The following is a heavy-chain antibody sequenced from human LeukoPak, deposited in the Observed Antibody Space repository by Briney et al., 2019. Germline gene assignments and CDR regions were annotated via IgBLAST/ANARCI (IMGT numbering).Heavy chain of an antibody. CDR2: IRYDGSNK. Sequence: GGSLRLSCAASGFTFSSYGMHWVRQAPGEGLEWVAFIRYDGSNKYYADSVKGRFTISRDNSKNTLYLQMNSLRAEDTAVYYCAKAPTSDYYYYMDVWGKGTTVTVSS. D-gene: IGHD4-11*01. CDR3: AKAPTSDYYYYMDV. CDR1: GFTFSSYG. V-gene: IGHV3-30*02. J-gene: IGHJ6*03.